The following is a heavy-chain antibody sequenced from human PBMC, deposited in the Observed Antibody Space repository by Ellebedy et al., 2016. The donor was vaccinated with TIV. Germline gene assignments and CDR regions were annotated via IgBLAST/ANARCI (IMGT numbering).Heavy chain of an antibody. V-gene: IGHV4-4*07. J-gene: IGHJ6*03. CDR3: ARVHCSITTCDYYYMDV. CDR1: GGSVSRYF. CDR2: IFTSGSF. Sequence: SETLSLXXTVSGGSVSRYFWSWIRQPAGKGLEWIGRIFTSGSFNYNPSLMSRVTMSVVTSKNQISLRLNSVTTADTAVYYCARVHCSITTCDYYYMDVWGRGTLVTVSS. D-gene: IGHD1-1*01.